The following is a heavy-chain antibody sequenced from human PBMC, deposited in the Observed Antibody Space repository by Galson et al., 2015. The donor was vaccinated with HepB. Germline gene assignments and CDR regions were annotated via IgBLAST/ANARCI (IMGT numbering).Heavy chain of an antibody. CDR1: GFTFTTSA. J-gene: IGHJ3*02. D-gene: IGHD3-10*01. CDR2: IVVGSGNT. Sequence: SVKVSCKASGFTFTTSAMQWVRQARGQRLEWIGWIVVGSGNTNYAQKFQERVTITRDMSTSTAYMELSSLRSEDTAVYYCAAPGGSGDDAFDIWGQGTMVTVSS. V-gene: IGHV1-58*02. CDR3: AAPGGSGDDAFDI.